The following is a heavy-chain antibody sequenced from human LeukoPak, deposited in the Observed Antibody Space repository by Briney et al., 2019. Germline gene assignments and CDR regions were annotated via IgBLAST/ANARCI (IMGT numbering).Heavy chain of an antibody. CDR1: RFTFSTYS. V-gene: IGHV3-48*01. Sequence: PGGSLRLSCAASRFTFSTYSMNWVRRAPGKGLEWVSYIDSESGVIYYADSVKGRFTISRDNAKNSLYLQMSSLRAEDTAIYYCARDVTSGWGIAFDNWGQGTLVTVSS. CDR3: ARDVTSGWGIAFDN. J-gene: IGHJ4*02. D-gene: IGHD6-19*01. CDR2: IDSESGVI.